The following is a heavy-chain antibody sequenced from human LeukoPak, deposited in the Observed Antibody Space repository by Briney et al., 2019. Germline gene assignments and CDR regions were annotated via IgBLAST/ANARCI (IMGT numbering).Heavy chain of an antibody. CDR3: AMTANYFYYMDV. J-gene: IGHJ6*03. V-gene: IGHV4-4*08. CDR2: IYHSGSS. Sequence: SETLSLTCTLSGLSITSYYWSWIRQSPGKGLEWIGYIYHSGSSNYKYSLKSRVTISVDTSKNQFSLKLSSVTAADTAVFYCAMTANYFYYMDVWGEGTTVTVSS. CDR1: GLSITSYY.